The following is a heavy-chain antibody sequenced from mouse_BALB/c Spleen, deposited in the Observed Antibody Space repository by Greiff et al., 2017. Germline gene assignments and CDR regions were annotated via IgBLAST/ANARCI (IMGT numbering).Heavy chain of an antibody. CDR3: ASSYPWGFAY. CDR1: GYSITSDYA. Sequence: EVQLQESGPGLVKPSQSLSLTCTVTGYSITSDYAWNWIRQFPGNKLEWMGYISYSGSTSYNPSLKSRISITRDTSKNQFFLQLNSVTTEDTATYYCASSYPWGFAYWGQGTLVAVSA. CDR2: ISYSGST. J-gene: IGHJ3*01. V-gene: IGHV3-2*02. D-gene: IGHD4-1*01.